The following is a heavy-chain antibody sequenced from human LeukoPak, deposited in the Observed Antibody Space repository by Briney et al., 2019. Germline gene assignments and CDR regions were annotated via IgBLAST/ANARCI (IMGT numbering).Heavy chain of an antibody. CDR2: IRSKAYGGTT. CDR3: TRGIGTVTPGY. V-gene: IGHV3-49*03. Sequence: GGSLRLSCTASGFTFGDYAMSWFRQAPGKRLEWVGFIRSKAYGGTTEYAASVKGRFTISRDDSKSIAYLQMNSLKTEDTAVYYCTRGIGTVTPGYWGQGTLVTVSS. J-gene: IGHJ4*02. D-gene: IGHD4-11*01. CDR1: GFTFGDYA.